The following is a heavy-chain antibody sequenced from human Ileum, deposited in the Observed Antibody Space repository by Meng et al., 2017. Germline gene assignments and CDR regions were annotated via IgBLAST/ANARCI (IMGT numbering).Heavy chain of an antibody. D-gene: IGHD4-11*01. V-gene: IGHV3-23*01. CDR2: ISDSGDDT. CDR1: GFTFNTYA. J-gene: IGHJ4*02. CDR3: AKALALDYRGYFDY. Sequence: VHVLGSGGDFVQPGGSLRLSCAASGFTFNTYAMTWVRQAPGKGLQWVSTISDSGDDTYYADSVKGRFTISRDNSKNTLYLQMNNLRAEDTAIYYCAKALALDYRGYFDYWGQGTLVTVSS.